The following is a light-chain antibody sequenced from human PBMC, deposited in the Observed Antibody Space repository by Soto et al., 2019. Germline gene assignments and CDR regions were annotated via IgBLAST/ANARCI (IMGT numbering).Light chain of an antibody. CDR2: GNT. J-gene: IGLJ1*01. CDR3: QSYDNSLSGFYV. V-gene: IGLV1-40*01. CDR1: SSNIGANSD. Sequence: QSVLTQPPSVSGAPGQRVTISCTGSSSNIGANSDVHWYQQLTGAAPKLLIYGNTNRPSGVSDRFSASKSGTSASLAITGLQAEDEADYYCQSYDNSLSGFYVLGTGTKVTVL.